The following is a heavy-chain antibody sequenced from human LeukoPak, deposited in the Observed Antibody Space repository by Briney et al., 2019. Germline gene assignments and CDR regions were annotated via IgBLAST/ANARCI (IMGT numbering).Heavy chain of an antibody. CDR3: ATEKDLLLDS. CDR2: FDPGDDET. Sequence: ASVKVSCKVSGYSLSELSTHWVRQAPGQGLEWMGGFDPGDDETIYAQKFQGRVTMTEDTSTDTAYLELSSLRSEDTAVYFCATEKDLLLDSWGQGTLVTVSS. J-gene: IGHJ5*01. V-gene: IGHV1-24*01. CDR1: GYSLSELS. D-gene: IGHD1-26*01.